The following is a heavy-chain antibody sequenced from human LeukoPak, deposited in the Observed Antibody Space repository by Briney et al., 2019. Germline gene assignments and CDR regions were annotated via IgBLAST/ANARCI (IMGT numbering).Heavy chain of an antibody. CDR1: GFTFTTYE. J-gene: IGHJ4*02. V-gene: IGHV3-48*03. CDR2: ISRSGSDI. CDR3: ARDRPYDTYFDY. D-gene: IGHD3-22*01. Sequence: GGSLRLSCAASGFTFTTYEMNWVRQAPGKGLEWVSYISRSGSDIDYADSVKGRFTISRDNAKNSLYLQTNSLRAEDTAVYYCARDRPYDTYFDYWGQGTLVTVSS.